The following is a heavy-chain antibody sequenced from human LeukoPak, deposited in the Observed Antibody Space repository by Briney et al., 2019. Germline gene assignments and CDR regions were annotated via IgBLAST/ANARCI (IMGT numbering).Heavy chain of an antibody. CDR3: TRDPRALDY. V-gene: IGHV3-48*01. J-gene: IGHJ4*02. CDR1: GFTFNRYS. CDR2: IAYTGTI. Sequence: GGSLRLSCAASGFTFNRYSMNWVRQAPGKGLEWVSYIAYTGTIHCADSVKGRFTISRDDAKNSLYLHMNSLRAGDTAVYYCTRDPRALDYWGQGTLVTVSS.